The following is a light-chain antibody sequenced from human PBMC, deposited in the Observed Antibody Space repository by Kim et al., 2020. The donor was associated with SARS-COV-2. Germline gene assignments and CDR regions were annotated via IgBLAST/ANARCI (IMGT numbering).Light chain of an antibody. CDR2: GRN. Sequence: SSELTQDPAVSVSLGETVRITCQGDSVRNYFVSWYQQKPGQAPLLVMYGRNIRASGIPDRFSGSRLGDKASLTIAGTQPEDEADYYCNSRDSSGNLGVFGGGTQLTVL. V-gene: IGLV3-19*01. CDR1: SVRNYF. J-gene: IGLJ3*02. CDR3: NSRDSSGNLGV.